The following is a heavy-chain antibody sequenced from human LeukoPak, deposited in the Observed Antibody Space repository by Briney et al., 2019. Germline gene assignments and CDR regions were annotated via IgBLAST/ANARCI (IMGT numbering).Heavy chain of an antibody. D-gene: IGHD5-24*01. CDR3: TTDELQSGPYYFDY. Sequence: GGSLRLSCAASGFTVSSNYMNWVRQAPGKGLEWVSSITGSSTYTNYADSLKGRFTISRDNAKNSMYLEMNSLTAEDTAVYYCTTDELQSGPYYFDYWGQGTLVTVSS. CDR2: ITGSSTYT. CDR1: GFTVSSNY. V-gene: IGHV3-21*01. J-gene: IGHJ4*02.